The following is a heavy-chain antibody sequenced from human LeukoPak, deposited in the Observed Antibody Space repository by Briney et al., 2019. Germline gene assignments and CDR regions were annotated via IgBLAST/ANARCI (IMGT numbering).Heavy chain of an antibody. V-gene: IGHV3-23*01. CDR2: ISGSGDST. J-gene: IGHJ4*02. Sequence: PGGSLRLSCAASGFTFSSYAMSWVRQAPGKGLEWVSAISGSGDSTYYADSVKGRFTISRDNSKSTLYLHMNNLRLEDTAIYYCAKGAAIDHWGQGTLVTVSS. CDR1: GFTFSSYA. CDR3: AKGAAIDH.